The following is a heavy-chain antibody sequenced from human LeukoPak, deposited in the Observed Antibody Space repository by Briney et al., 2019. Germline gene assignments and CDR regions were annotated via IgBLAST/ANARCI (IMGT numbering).Heavy chain of an antibody. D-gene: IGHD3-3*01. CDR2: IRSKAYGGTT. CDR3: TRGKYYDFWSGYYPDY. V-gene: IGHV3-49*04. CDR1: GFTFGDYV. J-gene: IGHJ4*02. Sequence: GRSLRLSCTASGFTFGDYVMSWVRQAPEKGLEWVGFIRSKAYGGTTEYAASVKGRFTISRDDSKSIAYLQMNSLKTEDAAVYYCTRGKYYDFWSGYYPDYWGQGTLVTVSS.